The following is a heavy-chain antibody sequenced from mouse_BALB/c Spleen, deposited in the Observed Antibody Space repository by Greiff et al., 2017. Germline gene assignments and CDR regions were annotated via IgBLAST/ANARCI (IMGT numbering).Heavy chain of an antibody. CDR1: GYSITSDYA. J-gene: IGHJ2*01. CDR3: ARIEHYYGNYFDY. CDR2: ISYSGST. V-gene: IGHV3-2*02. D-gene: IGHD1-2*01. Sequence: EVQLVESGPGLVKPSQSLSLTCTVTGYSITSDYAWNWIRQFPGNKLEWMGYISYSGSTSYNPSLKSRISITRDTSKNQFFLQLNSVTTEDTATYYCARIEHYYGNYFDYWGQGTTLTVSS.